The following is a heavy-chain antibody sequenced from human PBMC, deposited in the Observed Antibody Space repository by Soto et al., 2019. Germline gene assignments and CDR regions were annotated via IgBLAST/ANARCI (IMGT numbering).Heavy chain of an antibody. Sequence: GGSLRLSCAASGFTFDDYTMHWVRQAPGKGLEWVSLISWDGGSTYYADSVKGRFTISRDNSKNSLYLQMNSLRSEDTAIYYCARAISGYVSWGQGTLVTVSS. CDR1: GFTFDDYT. V-gene: IGHV3-43*01. CDR3: ARAISGYVS. CDR2: ISWDGGST. J-gene: IGHJ5*02. D-gene: IGHD5-12*01.